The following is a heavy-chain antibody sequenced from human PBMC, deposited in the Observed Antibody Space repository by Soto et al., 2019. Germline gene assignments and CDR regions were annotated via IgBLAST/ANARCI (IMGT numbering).Heavy chain of an antibody. CDR1: GYTFTSYG. Sequence: QVQLVQSGAEVKKPGASVKDSCKASGYTFTSYGISWVRQAPGQGLGWMGWISAYNGNTNYAQKLQGRGTLTTDTSPSTPSMELRSLRPDDTAVYYCARGVIATTVTPVWGQGTLVTVSS. D-gene: IGHD4-17*01. CDR3: ARGVIATTVTPV. CDR2: ISAYNGNT. V-gene: IGHV1-18*01. J-gene: IGHJ4*02.